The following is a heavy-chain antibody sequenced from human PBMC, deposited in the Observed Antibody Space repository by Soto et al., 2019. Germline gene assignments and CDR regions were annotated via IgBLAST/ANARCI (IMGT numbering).Heavy chain of an antibody. CDR3: ARLKLGVVPAAIPGWFDP. Sequence: VQLVESGGGLVQPGGSLRLSCAASGFTFSSYEMNWVRQAPGKGLEWVSYISSSGSTIYYADSVKGRFTISRDNAKNSLYLQMNSLRAEDTAVYYCARLKLGVVPAAIPGWFDPWGQGTLVTVSS. CDR2: ISSSGSTI. V-gene: IGHV3-48*03. CDR1: GFTFSSYE. D-gene: IGHD2-2*01. J-gene: IGHJ5*02.